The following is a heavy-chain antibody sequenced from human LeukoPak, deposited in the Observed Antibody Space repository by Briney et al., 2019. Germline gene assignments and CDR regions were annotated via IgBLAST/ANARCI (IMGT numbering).Heavy chain of an antibody. Sequence: SEALSLTCAVSGYSISNGYYWVWIRQPPGRGLEWIGSLYHSDSAYYNTSLRSRVSMSVDTSKNQFSLTLSFVTAADTAVYYCARQHDSYYYYYIDVWGPGTTVTVSS. CDR1: GYSISNGYY. CDR2: LYHSDSA. J-gene: IGHJ6*03. CDR3: ARQHDSYYYYYIDV. V-gene: IGHV4-38-2*01.